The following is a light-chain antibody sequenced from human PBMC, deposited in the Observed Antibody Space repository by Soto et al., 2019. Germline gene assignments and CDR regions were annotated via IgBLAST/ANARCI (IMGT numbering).Light chain of an antibody. CDR1: SSDVGGYDS. CDR2: EVT. J-gene: IGLJ2*01. Sequence: QSALTQPPSASGSPGQSVTISCTGTSSDVGGYDSVSWYQQHPGKAPRLMIYEVTKRPSGVPDHFSGSKSGNTASLTVSGLQAEDEADYYCSSFAGNNNLVVFGGGTKVTVL. V-gene: IGLV2-8*01. CDR3: SSFAGNNNLVV.